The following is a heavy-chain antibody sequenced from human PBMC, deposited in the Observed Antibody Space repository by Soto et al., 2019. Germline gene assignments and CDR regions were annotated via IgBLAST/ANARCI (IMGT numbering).Heavy chain of an antibody. J-gene: IGHJ6*02. CDR1: GYTFTSYY. CDR2: INPSGGST. Sequence: ASVKVSCKASGYTFTSYYMHWVRQAPGQGLEWMGIINPSGGSTSYAQKFQGRVTMTRDTSTSTVYMELSSLRSEDTAVYYCASVAARGTYYYYGMDVWGQGTTVTVSS. D-gene: IGHD6-6*01. V-gene: IGHV1-46*01. CDR3: ASVAARGTYYYYGMDV.